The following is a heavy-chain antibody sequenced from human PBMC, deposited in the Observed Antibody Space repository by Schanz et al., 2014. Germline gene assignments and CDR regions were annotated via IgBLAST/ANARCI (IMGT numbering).Heavy chain of an antibody. CDR1: GFTFSSYA. Sequence: EVQLVESGGGLIQPGGSLRLSCAASGFTFSSYAMSWVRQAPGKGLEWVSDISSGSSYANYADSVKGRFTISRDNAKNSLYLQMNSLRAEDTAVYYCARDRRFFDRDDLYYFDSWGQGTLVTVSS. D-gene: IGHD3-3*01. V-gene: IGHV3-48*04. CDR3: ARDRRFFDRDDLYYFDS. CDR2: ISSGSSYA. J-gene: IGHJ4*02.